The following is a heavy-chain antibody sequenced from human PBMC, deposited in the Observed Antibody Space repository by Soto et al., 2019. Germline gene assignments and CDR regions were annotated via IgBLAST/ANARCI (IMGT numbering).Heavy chain of an antibody. CDR3: ARTSAAGKYYYGMDV. J-gene: IGHJ6*02. CDR2: IYPGDSDT. V-gene: IGHV5-51*01. D-gene: IGHD6-13*01. CDR1: GYGFNAYW. Sequence: PGESLKISCKGSGYGFNAYWIAWVRQMPGKGLEWMGIIYPGDSDTRYSPSFQGQVTISADKSISTAYLQWSSLKASDTAMYYCARTSAAGKYYYGMDVWGQGTTVTVSS.